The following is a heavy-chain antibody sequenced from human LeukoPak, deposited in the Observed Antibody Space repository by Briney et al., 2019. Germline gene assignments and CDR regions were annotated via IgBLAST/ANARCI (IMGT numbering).Heavy chain of an antibody. CDR2: ISSSSSYI. J-gene: IGHJ4*02. D-gene: IGHD2-15*01. Sequence: GGSLRLSCAASGFTFSSYSMNWVRQAPGKGLEWVSSISSSSSYIYYADSVKVRFTISRDNAKNSLYLQMNSLRAEDTAVYYCAREYCSGGSCSDYWGQGTLVTVSS. V-gene: IGHV3-21*01. CDR3: AREYCSGGSCSDY. CDR1: GFTFSSYS.